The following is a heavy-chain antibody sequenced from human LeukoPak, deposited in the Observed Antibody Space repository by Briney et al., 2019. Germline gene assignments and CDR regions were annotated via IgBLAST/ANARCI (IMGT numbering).Heavy chain of an antibody. Sequence: SETLSLTCTVSGGSISRYYWSWIRQPPGKGLEWIGYIYYSGSTNYNPSLKSRVTISVDTSKNQFSLKLSSVTAADTAVYYCARDSGYDIADYWGQGTLVTVSS. CDR1: GGSISRYY. V-gene: IGHV4-59*12. CDR3: ARDSGYDIADY. D-gene: IGHD5-12*01. J-gene: IGHJ4*02. CDR2: IYYSGST.